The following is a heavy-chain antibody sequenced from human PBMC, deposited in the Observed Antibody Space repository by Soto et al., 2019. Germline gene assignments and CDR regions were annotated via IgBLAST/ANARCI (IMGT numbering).Heavy chain of an antibody. CDR2: IQFDGSNK. Sequence: QVQLVESGGAVFQPGSSLKLSCPPSGFTFEPYGLTGVGRAQGKGLEWMAVIQFDGSNKYYADSVKGRFTISRDNSKNTLYMQMNSLRAEDTAIYYCAKDHIVAAAPDYWGQGTLVTVSS. CDR1: GFTFEPYG. V-gene: IGHV3-30*18. CDR3: AKDHIVAAAPDY. J-gene: IGHJ4*02. D-gene: IGHD2-2*01.